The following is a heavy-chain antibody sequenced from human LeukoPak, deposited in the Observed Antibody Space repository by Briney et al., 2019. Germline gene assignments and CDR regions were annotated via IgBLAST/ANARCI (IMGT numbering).Heavy chain of an antibody. D-gene: IGHD3/OR15-3a*01. CDR3: ARDLLDTGTPFDY. J-gene: IGHJ4*02. CDR1: GYTFTSYG. Sequence: ASVKVSCKASGYTFTSYGISWVRQAPGQGLEWMGWISAYNGNTNYAQKLQGRVTMPTDTSTSTANMELRSLRSDDTAVYYCARDLLDTGTPFDYWGQGTLVTVS. V-gene: IGHV1-18*01. CDR2: ISAYNGNT.